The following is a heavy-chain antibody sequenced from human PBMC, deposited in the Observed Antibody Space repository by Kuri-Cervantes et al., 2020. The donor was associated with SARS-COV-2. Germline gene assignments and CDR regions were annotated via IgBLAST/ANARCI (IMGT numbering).Heavy chain of an antibody. CDR3: AKDQGQQSAFDY. CDR2: ISGDGGTT. D-gene: IGHD6-13*01. V-gene: IGHV3-43*02. J-gene: IGHJ4*02. Sequence: GESLKISCAASGFTFDDYAMHWVRQAPGKGLEWVSLISGDGGTTYYADSVKGRFTISRDNSKNSLYLQMNSLRSEDTAFYYCAKDQGQQSAFDYWGQGTLVTVSS. CDR1: GFTFDDYA.